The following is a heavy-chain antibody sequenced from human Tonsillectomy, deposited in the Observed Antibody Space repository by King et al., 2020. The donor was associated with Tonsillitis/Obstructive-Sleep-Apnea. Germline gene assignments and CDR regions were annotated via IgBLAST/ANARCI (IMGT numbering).Heavy chain of an antibody. CDR3: ARSGYCSSTTCLPCDP. J-gene: IGHJ5*02. CDR2: INPGDSDT. D-gene: IGHD2-2*03. Sequence: VQLVESGAEVKKPGESLKISCKASGYSFTSYWIAWVRQMPGKGLEWMGIINPGDSDTRYSPSFQGQVIISADKSISTAYLQWSSLKASDTAMYYCARSGYCSSTTCLPCDPWGQGTLVTVSS. V-gene: IGHV5-51*01. CDR1: GYSFTSYW.